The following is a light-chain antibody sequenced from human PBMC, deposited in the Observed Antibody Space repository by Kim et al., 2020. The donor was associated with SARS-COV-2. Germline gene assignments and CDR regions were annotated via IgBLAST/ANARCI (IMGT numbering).Light chain of an antibody. CDR2: GAS. Sequence: SPGERANLSCRASQILSSNFLAWYQHTPGQAPRLLIYGASSRATGIPDRFSGSGSETDFTLTIARLEPGDFAVYYCQQYGTSPFTFGGGTKVDIK. CDR1: QILSSNF. J-gene: IGKJ4*01. CDR3: QQYGTSPFT. V-gene: IGKV3-20*01.